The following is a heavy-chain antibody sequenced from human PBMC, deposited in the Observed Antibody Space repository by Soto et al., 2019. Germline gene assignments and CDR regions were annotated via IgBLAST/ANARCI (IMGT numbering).Heavy chain of an antibody. D-gene: IGHD3-22*01. J-gene: IGHJ6*02. CDR2: IYYSGST. CDR3: ARDRAYYYDSSGYLDPYYYYYGMDV. Sequence: NPSETLSLTCTVSGGSISSYYWSWIRQPPGKGLEWIGYIYYSGSTNYNPSLKSRVTISVDTSKNQFSLKLSSVTAADTAVYYCARDRAYYYDSSGYLDPYYYYYGMDVWGQGTTVTVSS. CDR1: GGSISSYY. V-gene: IGHV4-59*01.